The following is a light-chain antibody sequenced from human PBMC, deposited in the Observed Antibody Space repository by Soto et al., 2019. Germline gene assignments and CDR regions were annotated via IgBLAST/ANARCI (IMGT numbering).Light chain of an antibody. CDR3: QQYENLPT. CDR2: DAS. J-gene: IGKJ5*01. CDR1: QSISSW. Sequence: IQLTQSPSTLSASVGDRVTITCRASQSISSWLAWYQQKPGKVPKLLIYDASTLISGVPSRFSGTGSGTEFTLSIASLQPEDIATYYCQQYENLPTFGQGTRLEIK. V-gene: IGKV1-5*01.